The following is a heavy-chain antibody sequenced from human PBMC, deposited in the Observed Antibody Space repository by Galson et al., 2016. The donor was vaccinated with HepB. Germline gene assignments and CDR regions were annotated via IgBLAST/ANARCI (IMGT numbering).Heavy chain of an antibody. V-gene: IGHV3-30*18. CDR1: GFIFSTYG. CDR2: ISYDGNKK. J-gene: IGHJ3*02. CDR3: AKPYGYSYGSYAFDI. Sequence: SLRLSCAASGFIFSTYGMHWVRQAPGKGLEWVAVISYDGNKKYYADSVTGRATISRDNSKNTVFLRVNSLRGEDTAVYYCAKPYGYSYGSYAFDIWGQGTMVTVSS. D-gene: IGHD5-18*01.